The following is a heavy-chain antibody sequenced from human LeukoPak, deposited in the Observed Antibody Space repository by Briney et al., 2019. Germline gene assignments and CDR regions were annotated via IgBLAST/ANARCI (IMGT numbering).Heavy chain of an antibody. Sequence: GASVKVSCKASGYTFTGYYMHWVRQAPGQGLEWMGWINPNSGGTNYAQKFQGKVTITRDTSISTAYMELSRLRSCDTAVYYCARDYGGGYCDYWGQGTLVTVSS. J-gene: IGHJ4*02. CDR2: INPNSGGT. CDR3: ARDYGGGYCDY. V-gene: IGHV1-2*02. CDR1: GYTFTGYY. D-gene: IGHD3-16*01.